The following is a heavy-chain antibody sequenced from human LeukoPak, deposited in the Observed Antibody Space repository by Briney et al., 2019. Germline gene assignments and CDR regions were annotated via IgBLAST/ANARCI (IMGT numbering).Heavy chain of an antibody. CDR2: INNRGTT. Sequence: PSETLSLTCAVSGGSLSPHYWSWIRRPLGKGLEWIGEINNRGTTNYSPSLRGRATISVDTSKNQFSLRLTSVTAADTAVYYCARGQKGSMVRGVITEWFDPWGQGTLVTVSS. CDR3: ARGQKGSMVRGVITEWFDP. CDR1: GGSLSPHY. V-gene: IGHV4-34*01. J-gene: IGHJ5*02. D-gene: IGHD3-10*01.